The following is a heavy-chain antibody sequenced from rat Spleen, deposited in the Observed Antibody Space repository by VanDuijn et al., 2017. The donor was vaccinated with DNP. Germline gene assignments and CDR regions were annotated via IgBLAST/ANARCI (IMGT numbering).Heavy chain of an antibody. CDR1: GFTFSDYY. Sequence: EVQLVESGGGLVQPGRSLKLSCAASGFTFSDYYMAWVRQAPTKGLELVAYISYAGGSTYHGDSVKGRFKISRYNAESTLYLEMNRLRSEDMATYFCARHGRMVFDYWGQGVMVTVSS. V-gene: IGHV5-22*01. J-gene: IGHJ2*01. CDR2: ISYAGGST. D-gene: IGHD1-11*01. CDR3: ARHGRMVFDY.